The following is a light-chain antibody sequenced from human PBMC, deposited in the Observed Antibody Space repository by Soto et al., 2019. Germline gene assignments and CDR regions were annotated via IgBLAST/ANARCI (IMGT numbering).Light chain of an antibody. CDR2: ETS. CDR1: RSLTRW. Sequence: DIQMSQSPSTLSASVGDRVTITCRASRSLTRWLALYQQKPGRAPKLLIYETSILQSGVPSRFSGSGSGTDFTLTISGVQHDDIATYYCQQYSTFWTFGQGTRVEVK. CDR3: QQYSTFWT. V-gene: IGKV1-5*03. J-gene: IGKJ1*01.